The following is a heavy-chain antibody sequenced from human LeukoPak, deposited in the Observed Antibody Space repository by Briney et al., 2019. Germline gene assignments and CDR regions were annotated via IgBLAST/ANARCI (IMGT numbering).Heavy chain of an antibody. V-gene: IGHV3-30-3*01. J-gene: IGHJ5*02. CDR3: AKGDYGSGSLYPFGP. CDR2: ISYDGSNK. D-gene: IGHD3-10*01. CDR1: GFTFSSYA. Sequence: PTGGSLRLSCAASGFTFSSYAMHWVRQAPGKGLEWVAVISYDGSNKYYADSVKGRFTISRDNSKNTLYLQMNSLRAENTAVYYCAKGDYGSGSLYPFGPWGQGTLVTVSS.